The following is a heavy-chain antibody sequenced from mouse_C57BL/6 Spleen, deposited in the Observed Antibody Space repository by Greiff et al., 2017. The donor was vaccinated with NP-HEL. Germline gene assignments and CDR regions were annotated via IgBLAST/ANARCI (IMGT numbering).Heavy chain of an antibody. D-gene: IGHD3-2*02. CDR1: GYTFTSYW. Sequence: VQLQQPGAELVKPGASVKLSCKASGYTFTSYWMHWVKQRPGQGLEWIGMIHPNSGSTNYNAKFKSKATLTVDKSSSTAYMQLSSLTSEDAAVDYCARGTAQDTWGFAYWGQGTLVTVAA. CDR3: ARGTAQDTWGFAY. V-gene: IGHV1-64*01. CDR2: IHPNSGST. J-gene: IGHJ3*01.